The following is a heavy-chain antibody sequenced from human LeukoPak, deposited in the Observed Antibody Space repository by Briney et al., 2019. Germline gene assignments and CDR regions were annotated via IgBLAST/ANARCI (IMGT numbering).Heavy chain of an antibody. D-gene: IGHD6-19*01. J-gene: IGHJ4*02. CDR3: ARVGLAVAGQDY. CDR1: GGSFSNYY. V-gene: IGHV4-34*01. Sequence: SETLSLTCAVYGGSFSNYYWSWIRQSPGKGLEWIGEINHSGSTNYNPSLKSRVTISVDTSKNQFSLKLSSVTAADTAVYYCARVGLAVAGQDYWGQGTLVTVSS. CDR2: INHSGST.